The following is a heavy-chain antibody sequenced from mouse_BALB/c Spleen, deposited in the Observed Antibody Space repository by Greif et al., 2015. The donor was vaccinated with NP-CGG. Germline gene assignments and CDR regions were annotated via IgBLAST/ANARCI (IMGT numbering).Heavy chain of an antibody. J-gene: IGHJ4*01. CDR2: ISTYYGDA. Sequence: VQLQQSGAELVRPGVSVKISCKGSGYTFTDYAMHWVKQSHTKSLEWIGVISTYYGDASYNQKFKGKATMTVDKSSSTAYMELARLTSEDSAIYYCAREGTTVGAMDYWGQGTSVTVSS. CDR3: AREGTTVGAMDY. V-gene: IGHV1S137*01. CDR1: GYTFTDYA. D-gene: IGHD1-1*01.